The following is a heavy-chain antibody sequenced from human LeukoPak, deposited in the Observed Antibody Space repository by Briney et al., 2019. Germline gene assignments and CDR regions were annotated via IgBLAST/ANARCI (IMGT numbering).Heavy chain of an antibody. V-gene: IGHV3-7*01. CDR2: MKGDGGDR. Sequence: GGSLRLSCAASGFTFSYHWMTWVRQAPGKGLEWVANMKGDGGDRYYLDSVKGRFTISRGNAKNSLYLQMNSLRVEDTAVYYCARDWSDLTTNPPDYWGQGTLVTVSS. CDR3: ARDWSDLTTNPPDY. D-gene: IGHD1-26*01. J-gene: IGHJ4*02. CDR1: GFTFSYHW.